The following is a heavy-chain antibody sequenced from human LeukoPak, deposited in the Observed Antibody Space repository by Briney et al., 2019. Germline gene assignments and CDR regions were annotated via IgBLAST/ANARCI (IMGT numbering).Heavy chain of an antibody. Sequence: GESLKISCKGSGYSFTSYWIGWVRQMPGKGLEWMGIIYPGDSDTRYSPSFQGQVTISADKSISTAYLQWSSLKASDTAMYYCARRGYSYGRGNYYYYMDVWGKGTTVTASS. CDR2: IYPGDSDT. D-gene: IGHD5-18*01. V-gene: IGHV5-51*01. CDR1: GYSFTSYW. J-gene: IGHJ6*03. CDR3: ARRGYSYGRGNYYYYMDV.